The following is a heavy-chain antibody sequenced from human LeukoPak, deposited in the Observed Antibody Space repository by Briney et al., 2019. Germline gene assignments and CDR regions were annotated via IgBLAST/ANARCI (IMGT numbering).Heavy chain of an antibody. CDR1: GFTFSTYS. D-gene: IGHD5/OR15-5a*01. CDR3: SKDVSAY. J-gene: IGHJ4*02. V-gene: IGHV3-30*18. CDR2: ISSDGTNK. Sequence: PGGSLRLSCAASGFTFSTYSMHWVRQAPGKGLEWVAVISSDGTNKYYVDSVKGRFTVSRDNSKSTLYLQMDSLRAEDTAVYYCSKDVSAYWGQGTLVTVSS.